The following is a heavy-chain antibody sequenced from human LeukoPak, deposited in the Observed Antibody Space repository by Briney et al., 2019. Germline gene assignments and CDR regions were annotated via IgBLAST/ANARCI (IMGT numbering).Heavy chain of an antibody. CDR2: TGSTGVST. CDR1: GFTFSSYA. J-gene: IGHJ4*02. D-gene: IGHD2-2*01. CDR3: AKDPGVVPAHYFDY. V-gene: IGHV3-23*01. Sequence: GGSLRLSCAASGFTFSSYAMTWVLQAPGKGLEWVSATGSTGVSTFYADSVKGRFTVSRDNSKNTLSLQMNSLRAEDTAVYYCAKDPGVVPAHYFDYWGQGILVTVSS.